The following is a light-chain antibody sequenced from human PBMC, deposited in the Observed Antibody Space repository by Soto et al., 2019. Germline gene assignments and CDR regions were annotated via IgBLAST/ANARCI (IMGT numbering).Light chain of an antibody. CDR3: CSYAGTRTYV. CDR1: SSDVGSYNL. Sequence: QSVLTQPASVSGPPGQSITISCTGTSSDVGSYNLVSWYQQHPGKAPKVMIYEVSKRPSGVPNRFSGSKSGNTASLTISGLQAEYEAAYYCCSYAGTRTYVFGTAIKVTVL. J-gene: IGLJ1*01. V-gene: IGLV2-23*02. CDR2: EVS.